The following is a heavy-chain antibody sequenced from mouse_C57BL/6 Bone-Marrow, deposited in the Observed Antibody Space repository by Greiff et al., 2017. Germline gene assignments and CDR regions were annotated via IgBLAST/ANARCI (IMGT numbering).Heavy chain of an antibody. CDR1: GFTFSSYG. CDR2: ISSGGSYT. CDR3: ARHYDYYAMDY. V-gene: IGHV5-6*01. J-gene: IGHJ4*01. Sequence: EVQLVESGGDLVKPGGSLKLSCAASGFTFSSYGMSWVRPTPDKRLEWVATISSGGSYTYYPDSVKGRFTISRDNAKNTLYLQMSSLKSEDTAMYYCARHYDYYAMDYWGQGTSVTVSS.